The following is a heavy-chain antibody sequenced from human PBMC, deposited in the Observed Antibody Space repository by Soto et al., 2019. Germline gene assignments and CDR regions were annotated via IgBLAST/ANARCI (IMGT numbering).Heavy chain of an antibody. Sequence: LSLTCTVSGASITSYYWSWIRQPAGQGLEWIGRIYSSGTTNYNPSLNSRVTMSVDTSKNQFSLKLSSVTAADTAVYYCARGPYCGGDCYFDYWGQGTLVTVSS. CDR2: IYSSGTT. CDR3: ARGPYCGGDCYFDY. CDR1: GASITSYY. V-gene: IGHV4-4*07. J-gene: IGHJ4*02. D-gene: IGHD2-21*02.